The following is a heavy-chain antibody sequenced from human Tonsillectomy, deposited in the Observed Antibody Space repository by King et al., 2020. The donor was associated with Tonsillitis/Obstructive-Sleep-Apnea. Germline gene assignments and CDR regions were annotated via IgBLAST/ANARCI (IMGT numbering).Heavy chain of an antibody. CDR3: SRESKGPLGKAFDY. V-gene: IGHV3-33*01. CDR1: GFTFSSYG. Sequence: VQLVESGGGVVQPGRSLRLSCAASGFTFSSYGMHWGRHAPGKGLEWLAVIWDVRSNKYYADSVKGRFTISRDNSKNTQCLQMNSLRAEDTALYYCSRESKGPLGKAFDYWGQGTLVTVSS. D-gene: IGHD1-14*01. CDR2: IWDVRSNK. J-gene: IGHJ4*02.